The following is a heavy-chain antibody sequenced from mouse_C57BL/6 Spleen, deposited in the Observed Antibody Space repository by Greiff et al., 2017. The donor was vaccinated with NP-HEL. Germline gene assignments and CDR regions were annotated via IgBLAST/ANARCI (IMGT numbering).Heavy chain of an antibody. CDR3: ARSAGLPHYYAMDD. V-gene: IGHV1-36*01. J-gene: IGHJ4*01. CDR2: VYPYNGGT. CDR1: GFTFTDYY. D-gene: IGHD5-5*01. Sequence: VQLQQSGPVLVKPGPSVTISCKASGFTFTDYYMHWVKQSHGKSLEWIGLVYPYNGGTSYNQKFKGKATLTVDTSSSTAYMELNSLTSEDSAVKYCARSAGLPHYYAMDDWGQGTSVTVS.